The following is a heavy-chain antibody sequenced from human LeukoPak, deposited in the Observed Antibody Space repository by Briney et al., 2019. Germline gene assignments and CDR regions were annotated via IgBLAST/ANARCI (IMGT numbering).Heavy chain of an antibody. Sequence: PSETLSLTCTVSGDSINSNNYYWSWIRQPAGKGLEWIGRIYSSGRTNYNPSLKSRVTISLDTSKNQFSLKLSSVTAADTAVYYCARGASYGSGSIWGQGTLVTVSS. J-gene: IGHJ4*02. D-gene: IGHD3-10*01. CDR2: IYSSGRT. CDR3: ARGASYGSGSI. CDR1: GDSINSNNYY. V-gene: IGHV4-61*02.